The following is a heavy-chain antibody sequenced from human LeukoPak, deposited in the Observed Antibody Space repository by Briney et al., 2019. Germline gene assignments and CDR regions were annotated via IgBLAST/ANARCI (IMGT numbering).Heavy chain of an antibody. CDR2: IWYGGSNK. D-gene: IGHD6-19*01. Sequence: GGSLRLSCAASGFTLSSYGMHWVRQAPGKGLEWVAVIWYGGSNKYYADSVKGRFTISRDNSKNTLYLQMNSLRAEDTAVYYCAKDAVAVAGTGAFIDYWGQGTLVTVSS. CDR1: GFTLSSYG. CDR3: AKDAVAVAGTGAFIDY. V-gene: IGHV3-30*02. J-gene: IGHJ4*02.